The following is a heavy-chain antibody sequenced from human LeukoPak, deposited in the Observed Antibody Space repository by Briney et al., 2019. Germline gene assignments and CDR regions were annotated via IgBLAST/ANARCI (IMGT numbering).Heavy chain of an antibody. J-gene: IGHJ3*02. D-gene: IGHD3-22*01. CDR1: GFTFSSYD. CDR3: ARALTMIVVADAFDI. CDR2: ISYDGSNK. Sequence: GGSLRLSCAASGFTFSSYDMHWVRQAPGKGLEWVAVISYDGSNKYYADSVKGRFTISRDNSKNTLYLQMNSLRAEDTAVYYCARALTMIVVADAFDIWGQGTMVTVSS. V-gene: IGHV3-30-3*01.